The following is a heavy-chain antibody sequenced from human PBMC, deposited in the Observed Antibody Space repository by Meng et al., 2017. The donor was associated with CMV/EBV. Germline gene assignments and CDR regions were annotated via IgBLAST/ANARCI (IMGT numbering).Heavy chain of an antibody. J-gene: IGHJ4*02. CDR1: GFTFDDYA. CDR2: ISWNSGSI. CDR3: AKDLEYSSSWRFDY. V-gene: IGHV3-9*01. Sequence: SLKISCAASGFTFDDYAMHWVRQAPGKGLEWVSGISWNSGSIGYADSVKRRFTISRDNAKNSLYLQMNSLRAEDTALYYCAKDLEYSSSWRFDYWGQGTLVTVSS. D-gene: IGHD6-6*01.